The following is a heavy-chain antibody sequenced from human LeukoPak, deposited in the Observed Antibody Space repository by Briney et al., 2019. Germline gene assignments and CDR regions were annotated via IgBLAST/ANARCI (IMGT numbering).Heavy chain of an antibody. J-gene: IGHJ2*01. V-gene: IGHV3-23*01. CDR1: GFTFSSYA. CDR2: ISGSGGST. Sequence: TGGSLRLSCAASGFTFSSYAMSWVRQAPGKGLEWVSAISGSGGSTSYADSVKGRFTISRDNSKNTLYLQMNSLRADDTAIYYCAKSMTLQWRGFFDLWGRGTHVTVSS. CDR3: AKSMTLQWRGFFDL. D-gene: IGHD6-19*01.